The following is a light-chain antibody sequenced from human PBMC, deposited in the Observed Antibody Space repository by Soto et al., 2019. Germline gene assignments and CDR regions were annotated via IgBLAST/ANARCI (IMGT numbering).Light chain of an antibody. V-gene: IGKV1-12*01. Sequence: DIQMTQSPSSVSASVGDRVTITCRASQSISSWLAWYQQKPGKAPKLLIYAASSLQSGGPSRFSGSGSGTDVTPTIISLQPEDFATYYCQQANSFPRTFGRGTKVEIK. CDR2: AAS. J-gene: IGKJ4*02. CDR1: QSISSW. CDR3: QQANSFPRT.